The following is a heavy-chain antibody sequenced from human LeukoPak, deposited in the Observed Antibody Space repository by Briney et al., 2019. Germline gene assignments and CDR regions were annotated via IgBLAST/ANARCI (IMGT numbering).Heavy chain of an antibody. J-gene: IGHJ5*02. D-gene: IGHD3-10*01. CDR3: ARVSLYYYDAGSPGPPFDP. Sequence: GGSLRLSCAVSGFILSAYSMNWARPATGKGVEWFSFISGITSEIYYAESVKGQFTISRDNAKNSLYLQMNSLRDEDTAVYYCARVSLYYYDAGSPGPPFDPWGQGTLVTVSS. CDR2: ISGITSEI. V-gene: IGHV3-48*02. CDR1: GFILSAYS.